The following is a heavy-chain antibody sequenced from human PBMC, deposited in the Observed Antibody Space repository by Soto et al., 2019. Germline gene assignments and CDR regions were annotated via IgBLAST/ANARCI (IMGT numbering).Heavy chain of an antibody. CDR1: GFTFASHA. V-gene: IGHV3-23*01. CDR3: ARHHCSSSTCVKFFEH. J-gene: IGHJ4*02. CDR2: ISGSVGST. D-gene: IGHD2-2*01. Sequence: PGGSLRLSCAASGFTFASHAMSWVRQAPGKGLEWVSSISGSVGSTYYADSVKGRFSISRDNSRNTLYLQMNSLRTEDTAVYYCARHHCSSSTCVKFFEHWGPGTLVTVSS.